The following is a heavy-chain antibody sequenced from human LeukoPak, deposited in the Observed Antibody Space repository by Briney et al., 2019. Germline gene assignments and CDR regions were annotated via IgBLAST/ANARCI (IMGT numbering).Heavy chain of an antibody. V-gene: IGHV3-23*01. D-gene: IGHD1-26*01. J-gene: IGHJ6*03. CDR3: AKVPCSGMYGLYYMDL. CDR1: GFTFSSYA. Sequence: GGSLRLSCAASGFTFSSYAMSWVRQAPGKGLEWVSAIRGSGGSTYYADTVKGRCTIYRDNSKNTLYLQMNSRRAEDTAVYYCAKVPCSGMYGLYYMDLWGKGTTVTVSS. CDR2: IRGSGGST.